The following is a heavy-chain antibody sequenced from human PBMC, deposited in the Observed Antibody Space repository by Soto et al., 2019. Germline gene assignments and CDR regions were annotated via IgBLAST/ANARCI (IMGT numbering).Heavy chain of an antibody. J-gene: IGHJ5*02. CDR2: INDSGST. CDR3: ARRGYSYRIWFDP. V-gene: IGHV4-34*01. Sequence: SETLSLTCAFYCGSFIGYYWSWIRQPPGKGLEWIGEINDSGSTNYNPSLKSRVTISVDTSKNQFSLKLSSVTAADTAVYYCARRGYSYRIWFDPWGQGTQVTVSS. CDR1: CGSFIGYY. D-gene: IGHD5-18*01.